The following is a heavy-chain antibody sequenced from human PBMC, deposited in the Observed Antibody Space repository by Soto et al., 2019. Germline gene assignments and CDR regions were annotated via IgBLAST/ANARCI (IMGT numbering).Heavy chain of an antibody. Sequence: GESLKISCQGSGYSFASHWVAWVRQMPEKGLEWIGTIYPGDSDTKYSSAFRGHVTISADTSVSTAYLQWRSLEATDSAIYYFARYSGSYWHYLDFWGQGTLVTVSS. J-gene: IGHJ4*02. CDR3: ARYSGSYWHYLDF. CDR1: GYSFASHW. V-gene: IGHV5-51*01. D-gene: IGHD1-26*01. CDR2: IYPGDSDT.